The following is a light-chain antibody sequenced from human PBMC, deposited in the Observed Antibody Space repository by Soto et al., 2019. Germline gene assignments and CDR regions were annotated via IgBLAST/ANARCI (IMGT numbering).Light chain of an antibody. CDR2: GTS. V-gene: IGKV3-15*01. CDR1: QSVNSL. Sequence: ETVMTQSPATLSLSPGERATLSCRASQSVNSLLAWYQQKPGQAPRLLIYGTSTRATGIPARFSGSGTGTDFTLTISSLQSEDSAVYYCQQYYDWPPWTFGQGTKVDIK. J-gene: IGKJ1*01. CDR3: QQYYDWPPWT.